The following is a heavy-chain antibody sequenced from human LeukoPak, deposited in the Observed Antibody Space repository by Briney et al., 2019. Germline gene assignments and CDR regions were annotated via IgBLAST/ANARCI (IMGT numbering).Heavy chain of an antibody. V-gene: IGHV3-30*04. CDR2: ISYDGSNK. D-gene: IGHD3-22*01. CDR1: GFTFSSYA. Sequence: GRSLRLSCAASGFTFSSYAMHWVRQAPGKGLEWVAVISYDGSNKYYADSVKGRFTISRDNSKNTLYLQMNSLRAEDTAVYYCARVGSVCYSSGYYYIRERYYYYGMDVWGQGTTVTVSS. J-gene: IGHJ6*02. CDR3: ARVGSVCYSSGYYYIRERYYYYGMDV.